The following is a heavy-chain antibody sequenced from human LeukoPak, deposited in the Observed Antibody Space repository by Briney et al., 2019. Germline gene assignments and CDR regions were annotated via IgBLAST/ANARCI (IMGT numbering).Heavy chain of an antibody. Sequence: PGRFVRLSCAASGFTFDDYAMHWVRQAPGKGLEWVSGISWNSGSIGYADSVKGRFTISKDNSKNTLYLQMNSLRAEDTAVYYCARVRGTTVTTWGHYFDYWGQGTLVTVSS. CDR1: GFTFDDYA. D-gene: IGHD4-17*01. J-gene: IGHJ4*02. V-gene: IGHV3-9*01. CDR2: ISWNSGSI. CDR3: ARVRGTTVTTWGHYFDY.